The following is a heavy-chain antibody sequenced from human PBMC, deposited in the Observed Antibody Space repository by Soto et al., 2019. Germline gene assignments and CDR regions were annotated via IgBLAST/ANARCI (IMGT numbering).Heavy chain of an antibody. V-gene: IGHV4-34*01. J-gene: IGHJ4*02. CDR3: ARGPPPVTAGVDY. CDR1: GGSFSGYY. D-gene: IGHD6-25*01. Sequence: SETLSLTCAVYGGSFSGYYWSWIRQPPGKGLEWIGEINHSGSTNYNPSLKRRVTISVDTSKNQFSLKLSSVTAADTAVYYCARGPPPVTAGVDYWGQGTLVTVSS. CDR2: INHSGST.